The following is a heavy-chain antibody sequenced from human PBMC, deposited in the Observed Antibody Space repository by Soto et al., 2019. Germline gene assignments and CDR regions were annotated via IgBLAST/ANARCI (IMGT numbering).Heavy chain of an antibody. CDR2: INHSGST. CDR3: ARGVMDTAMVGDYYYYGMDV. J-gene: IGHJ6*02. CDR1: GGSFSGYY. Sequence: TSETLSLTCAVYGGSFSGYYWSWIRQPPGKGLEWIGEINHSGSTNYNPSLKSRVTISVDTSKNQFSLKLSSVTAADTAVYYCARGVMDTAMVGDYYYYGMDVWGQGTTVTVSS. D-gene: IGHD5-18*01. V-gene: IGHV4-34*01.